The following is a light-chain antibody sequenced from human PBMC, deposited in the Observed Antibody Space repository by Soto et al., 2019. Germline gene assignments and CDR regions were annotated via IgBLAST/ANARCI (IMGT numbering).Light chain of an antibody. CDR3: HQDRISSLT. CDR2: GAS. J-gene: IGKJ4*01. V-gene: IGKV3-20*01. Sequence: IVLTQSPGPMSLSPGERPTLYCRASQSVSNSYLAWYRQKPGQAYRRLIYGASGRVTGFSDTFPGSGSGTEFTLTISGLEPDDFAAYYCHQDRISSLTFGRGTKVDIK. CDR1: QSVSNSY.